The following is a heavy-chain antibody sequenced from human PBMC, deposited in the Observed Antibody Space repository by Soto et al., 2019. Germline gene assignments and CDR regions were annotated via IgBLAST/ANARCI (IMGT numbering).Heavy chain of an antibody. CDR1: GGSFSGYY. D-gene: IGHD6-13*01. CDR3: ARVGAAAGTGSWFDP. CDR2: INHSGST. J-gene: IGHJ5*02. Sequence: PSETLSLTCAVYGGSFSGYYWNWIRQPPGKGLEWIGEINHSGSTNYNPSLKSRVTISVDTSKNQFSLKLSSVTAADTAVYYCARVGAAAGTGSWFDPWGQGTLVTVSS. V-gene: IGHV4-34*01.